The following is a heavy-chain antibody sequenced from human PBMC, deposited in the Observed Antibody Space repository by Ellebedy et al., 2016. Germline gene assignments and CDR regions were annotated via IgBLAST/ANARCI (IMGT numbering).Heavy chain of an antibody. CDR1: GGSISSSGYS. CDR2: INRGTR. CDR3: AKDRQVRWYNS. V-gene: IGHV4-39*07. Sequence: SETLSLTCTVSGGSISSSGYSWGWIRQPPGKGLEWIGTINRGTRYYNPSLGSRVTISVDTSKNQLSLRVNSVTAADTAVYYCAKDRQVRWYNSWGQGTLVIVSS. J-gene: IGHJ5*01.